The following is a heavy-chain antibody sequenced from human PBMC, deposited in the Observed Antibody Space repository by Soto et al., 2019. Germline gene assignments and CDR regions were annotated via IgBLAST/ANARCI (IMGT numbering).Heavy chain of an antibody. V-gene: IGHV1-18*01. CDR3: ARALPYSSSGDA. Sequence: ASVKVSCKASGYTFTTYGISWVRQAPGQGLEWMGWISASNGNIYYGQKFQGRVTMTTDSFTSTAYMELSSLTSDDTAVYYCARALPYSSSGDAWGRGTLVTVSS. J-gene: IGHJ5*02. CDR1: GYTFTTYG. D-gene: IGHD6-13*01. CDR2: ISASNGNI.